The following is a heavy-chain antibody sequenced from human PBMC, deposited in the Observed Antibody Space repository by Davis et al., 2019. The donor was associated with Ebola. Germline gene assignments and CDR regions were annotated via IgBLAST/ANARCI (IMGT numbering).Heavy chain of an antibody. CDR1: GGSISSYY. J-gene: IGHJ4*02. CDR2: IYYSGST. D-gene: IGHD2-21*01. CDR3: ASGRLGDGYFDY. Sequence: PSATLSLTCTVSGGSISSYYWSWIRQPPGKGLEWIGYIYYSGSTNYNPSLKSRVTISVDTSKNQFSLKLSSVTAADTAVYYCASGRLGDGYFDYWGQGTLVTVSS. V-gene: IGHV4-59*12.